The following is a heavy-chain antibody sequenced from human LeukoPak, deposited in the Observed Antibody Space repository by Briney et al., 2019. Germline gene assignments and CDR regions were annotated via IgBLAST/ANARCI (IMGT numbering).Heavy chain of an antibody. J-gene: IGHJ4*02. CDR2: VYYSGST. CDR1: GGSISSGGYY. Sequence: NPSQTLSLTCTVSGGSISSGGYYWSWIRQHPGKGLEWIGYVYYSGSTYYNPSLKSRVTISVDTSMNQFSLKLSSVTAADTAVYYCARDPGGYEIGNFDYWGQGTLVTVSS. CDR3: ARDPGGYEIGNFDY. V-gene: IGHV4-31*03. D-gene: IGHD5-12*01.